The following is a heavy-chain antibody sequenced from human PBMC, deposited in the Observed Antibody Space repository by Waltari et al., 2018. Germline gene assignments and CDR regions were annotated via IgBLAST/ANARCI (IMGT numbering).Heavy chain of an antibody. CDR3: ASMGATRGYYFDY. Sequence: QVQLQESGPGLVKPSETLSLTCTVSGGSISSHYWSWIRQPPGKGLEWLGYIYYPWCTNDNPSLNRRVTISVDTSKNQFSLKLSSVTAADTAVYYCASMGATRGYYFDYWGQGTLVTVSS. V-gene: IGHV4-59*11. J-gene: IGHJ4*02. D-gene: IGHD1-26*01. CDR1: GGSISSHY. CDR2: IYYPWCT.